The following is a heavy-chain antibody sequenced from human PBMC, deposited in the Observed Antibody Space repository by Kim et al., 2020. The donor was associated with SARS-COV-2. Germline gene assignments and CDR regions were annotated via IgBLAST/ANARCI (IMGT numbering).Heavy chain of an antibody. D-gene: IGHD2-21*02. CDR3: AKRTAPTPGAYYYYGMDV. CDR2: ISGSGGST. CDR1: GFTFSSYA. V-gene: IGHV3-23*01. Sequence: GGSLRLSCAASGFTFSSYAMSWVRQAPGKGLEWVSAISGSGGSTYYADSVKGRFTISRDNSKNTLYLQMNSLRAEDTAVYYCAKRTAPTPGAYYYYGMDVWGQGTTVTVSS. J-gene: IGHJ6*02.